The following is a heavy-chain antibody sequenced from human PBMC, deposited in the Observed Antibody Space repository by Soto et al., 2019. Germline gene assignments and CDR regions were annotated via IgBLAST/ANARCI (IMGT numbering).Heavy chain of an antibody. J-gene: IGHJ4*02. CDR2: IVVGSGKA. CDR1: GFTFSGSA. CDR3: TVDTYGPDY. D-gene: IGHD2-8*01. Sequence: QVQLVQSGPEVRKPGDSVTVSCKTSGFTFSGSAVQWVRQIRGQGLEWIGWIVVGSGKAKYAPKFQQRVTISRDKPTNTAYLEVNSLRHGDTAIYYCTVDTYGPDYWGQGTLVTVSS. V-gene: IGHV1-58*01.